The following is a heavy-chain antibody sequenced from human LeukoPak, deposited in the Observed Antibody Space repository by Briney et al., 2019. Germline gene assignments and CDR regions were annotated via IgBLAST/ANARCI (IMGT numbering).Heavy chain of an antibody. CDR3: AKEWIAAAGPIDY. J-gene: IGHJ4*02. Sequence: PGRSLRLSCAASGFTFSSYGMHWVRQAPGKGLEWVAVIWYDGSNKYYADSVKGRFTISRDNSKNTLYLQMNSLRAEDTAVYYCAKEWIAAAGPIDYWGQGTLVTVSS. V-gene: IGHV3-33*06. D-gene: IGHD6-13*01. CDR1: GFTFSSYG. CDR2: IWYDGSNK.